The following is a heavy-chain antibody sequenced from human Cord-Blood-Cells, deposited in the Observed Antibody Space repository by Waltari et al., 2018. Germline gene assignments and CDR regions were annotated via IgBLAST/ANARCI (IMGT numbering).Heavy chain of an antibody. V-gene: IGHV5-51*01. CDR3: ARFRRQQLYFDY. Sequence: EVQLVPSGAEVNKTGASLKISCKGSGYSFTSYWIGWVGQMPGKGLEWMGIIYPGDADTRYSPSFQGQVTISADKSISTAYLQWSSLKASDTAMYYCARFRRQQLYFDYWGQGTLVTVSS. CDR2: IYPGDADT. J-gene: IGHJ4*02. CDR1: GYSFTSYW. D-gene: IGHD6-13*01.